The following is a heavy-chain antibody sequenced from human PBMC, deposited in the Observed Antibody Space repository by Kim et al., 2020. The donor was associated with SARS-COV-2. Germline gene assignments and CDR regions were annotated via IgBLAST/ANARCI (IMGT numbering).Heavy chain of an antibody. Sequence: SETLSLTCTVSGGSISSYYWSWIRQPPGKGLEWIGYIYYSGSTNYNPSLKSRVTISVDTSKNQFSLKLSSVTAADTAVYYCARVKGGDDILTGYFPFFDYWGQGTLVTVSS. D-gene: IGHD3-9*01. CDR2: IYYSGST. CDR1: GGSISSYY. CDR3: ARVKGGDDILTGYFPFFDY. V-gene: IGHV4-59*01. J-gene: IGHJ4*02.